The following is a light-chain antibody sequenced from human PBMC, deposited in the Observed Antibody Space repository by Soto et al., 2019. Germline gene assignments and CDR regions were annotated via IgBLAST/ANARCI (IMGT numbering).Light chain of an antibody. CDR1: QSVGGN. J-gene: IGKJ5*01. CDR2: GAS. V-gene: IGKV3-20*01. CDR3: QHYGAAPIT. Sequence: ENVLTLSPGTLSLYQEDRATLSCRASQSVGGNVAWYQQIPGQPPKLLIFGASSRATGIADKFSGSGSGTDFTLTISRLEPEDFALYYCQHYGAAPITFGQGTRLDI.